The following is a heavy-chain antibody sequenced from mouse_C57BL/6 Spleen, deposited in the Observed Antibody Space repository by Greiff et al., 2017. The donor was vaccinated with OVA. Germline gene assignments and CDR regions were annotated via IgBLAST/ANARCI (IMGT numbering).Heavy chain of an antibody. V-gene: IGHV14-4*01. CDR2: IDPDNGDT. J-gene: IGHJ3*01. Sequence: EVQLQQSGAELVRPGASVKLSCTASGFTITDDYMHWVKQRPEQGLEWIGWIDPDNGDTDYASKFQGKATITADTSSNTAYLQLSSLTSEDTAVSYGATTGGSRPGWFAYGGQRTLVTVSA. CDR1: GFTITDDY. D-gene: IGHD1-1*01. CDR3: ATTGGSRPGWFAY.